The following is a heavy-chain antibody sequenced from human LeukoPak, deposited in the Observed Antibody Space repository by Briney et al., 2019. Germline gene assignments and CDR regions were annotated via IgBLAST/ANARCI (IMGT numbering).Heavy chain of an antibody. D-gene: IGHD2-15*01. CDR3: ARGGYCSGGSCYPPDY. CDR1: GGSLSPYY. V-gene: IGHV4-4*07. Sequence: PSETLSLTCTVSGGSLSPYYWSWIRQPAGKGLEWIGRIYTSGSTNYNPSLKSRVTMSVDTSKNQFSLKLSSVTAADTAVYYCARGGYCSGGSCYPPDYWGQGTLVTVSS. CDR2: IYTSGST. J-gene: IGHJ4*02.